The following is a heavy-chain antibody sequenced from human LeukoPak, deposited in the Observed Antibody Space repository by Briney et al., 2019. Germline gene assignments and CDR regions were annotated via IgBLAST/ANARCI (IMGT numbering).Heavy chain of an antibody. Sequence: PGGSLRLSCAASGFTFRDYAMSWVRQAPGKGLEWVSTISGSGGATYFAEPVRGRFTISRDNSDNRLYLQLNSLRADDTAVYYCAKHQKLLGGAFDVWGQGTLVTVSS. CDR3: AKHQKLLGGAFDV. V-gene: IGHV3-23*01. CDR1: GFTFRDYA. D-gene: IGHD3-16*01. J-gene: IGHJ3*01. CDR2: ISGSGGAT.